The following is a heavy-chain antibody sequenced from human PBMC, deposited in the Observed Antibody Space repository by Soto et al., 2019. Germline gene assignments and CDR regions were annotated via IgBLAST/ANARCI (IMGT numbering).Heavy chain of an antibody. CDR1: GFTFISYA. V-gene: IGHV3-30*01. J-gene: IGHJ4*02. Sequence: PGGSLRLSCAASGFTFISYAMHWVRQAPGKGLEWVAVISYDGSNKYYADSVKGRFTISRDNSKNTLYLQMNSLRAEDTAVYYCARRKGRLSITGTTDFDYWGQGTLVTVSS. D-gene: IGHD1-7*01. CDR2: ISYDGSNK. CDR3: ARRKGRLSITGTTDFDY.